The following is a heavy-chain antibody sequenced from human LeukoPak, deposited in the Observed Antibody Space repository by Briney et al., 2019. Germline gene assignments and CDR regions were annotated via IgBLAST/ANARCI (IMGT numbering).Heavy chain of an antibody. J-gene: IGHJ4*02. V-gene: IGHV1-2*02. CDR1: GYTFTGYF. Sequence: GASVKVSCKASGYTFTGYFMHWVRQAPGQGLEWMGWINPKSGGTNHAQKFQGRVTMTRDTSINTAYMELSRLTSDDTAVYYCASGASTYYSDAGYYFDYWGQGILVTVSS. CDR3: ASGASTYYSDAGYYFDY. CDR2: INPKSGGT. D-gene: IGHD3-22*01.